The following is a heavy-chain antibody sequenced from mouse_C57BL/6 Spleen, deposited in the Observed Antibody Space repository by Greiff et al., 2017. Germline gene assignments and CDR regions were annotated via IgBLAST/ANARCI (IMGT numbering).Heavy chain of an antibody. CDR2: IDPETGGT. V-gene: IGHV1-15*01. J-gene: IGHJ4*01. Sequence: QVQLKQSGAELVRPGASVTLSCKASGYTFTDYEMHWVKQTPVHGLEWIGAIDPETGGTAYNQKFKGKAILTADKSSSTAYMELRSLTSEDSAVYYCTRWAYSNYAMDYWGQGTSVTVSS. CDR3: TRWAYSNYAMDY. D-gene: IGHD2-5*01. CDR1: GYTFTDYE.